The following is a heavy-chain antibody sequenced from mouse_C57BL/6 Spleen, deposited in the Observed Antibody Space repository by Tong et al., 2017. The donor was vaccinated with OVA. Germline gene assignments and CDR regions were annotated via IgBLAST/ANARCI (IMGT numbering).Heavy chain of an antibody. D-gene: IGHD2-14*01. CDR3: ARHTTIGSWFAY. V-gene: IGHV5-6*01. CDR1: GFTFSSYG. Sequence: EVQLVESGGDLVKPGGSLKLSCAASGFTFSSYGMSWVRQTPDKRLEWVATISSGGSYTYYPDSVKGRFTISRDNAKNTQYLQMSSLKSEDTAMYYCARHTTIGSWFAYWGQGTLVTVSA. CDR2: ISSGGSYT. J-gene: IGHJ3*01.